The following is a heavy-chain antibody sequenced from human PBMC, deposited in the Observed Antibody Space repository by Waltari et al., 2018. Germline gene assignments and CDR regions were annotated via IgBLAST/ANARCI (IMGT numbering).Heavy chain of an antibody. J-gene: IGHJ4*02. CDR1: GGSISSSSYY. CDR2: IYYSGST. Sequence: QLQLQESGPGLVKPSETLSLTCTVSGGSISSSSYYWGWIRQPPGKGLEWIGSIYYSGSTYYNPSLKSRVTISVDTSKNQFSLKLSSVTAADTAVYYCTRVDRTVTGTTDYWGQGTLVTVSS. D-gene: IGHD1-7*01. CDR3: TRVDRTVTGTTDY. V-gene: IGHV4-39*07.